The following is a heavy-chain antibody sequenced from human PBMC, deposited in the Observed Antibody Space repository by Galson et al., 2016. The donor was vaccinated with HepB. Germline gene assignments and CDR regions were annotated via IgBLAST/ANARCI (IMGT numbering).Heavy chain of an antibody. Sequence: SETLSLTCSVSGASISSFYWSWIRQPPGKGLEWIGYGYYIGSTTYNPSLKSRDTISVDTSKNQISLNVTSATAADTAMYYCARITNGNTAHDAFDIWGQGTKVTVSS. J-gene: IGHJ3*02. CDR2: GYYIGST. CDR3: ARITNGNTAHDAFDI. D-gene: IGHD1-1*01. V-gene: IGHV4-59*01. CDR1: GASISSFY.